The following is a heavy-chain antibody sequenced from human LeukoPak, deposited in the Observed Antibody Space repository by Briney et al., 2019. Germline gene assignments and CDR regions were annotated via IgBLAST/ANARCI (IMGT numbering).Heavy chain of an antibody. CDR3: ARDQTLFGVVIDY. D-gene: IGHD3-3*01. Sequence: GGSLRLSCAASGFTFSNYEMNWVRQAPGKGLEWVSYISSSGSPIYYADSVKGRFTISRDNARNSLYLQRNSLRAEDTAVYYCARDQTLFGVVIDYWGQGTLVAVSS. J-gene: IGHJ4*02. CDR2: ISSSGSPI. V-gene: IGHV3-48*03. CDR1: GFTFSNYE.